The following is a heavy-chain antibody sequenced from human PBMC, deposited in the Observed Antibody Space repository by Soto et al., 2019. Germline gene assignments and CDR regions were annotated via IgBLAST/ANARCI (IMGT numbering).Heavy chain of an antibody. Sequence: QVQLQESGPGLVKPSQTLSLTCTVSGGSINSGGYCWSWIRQHPGKGLDWVGCISYGGSTSHNPSLKSRVTISVDTSKNQFSLKLTSVTAEDTAVYYCSREILVWGQGALITVSS. CDR2: ISYGGST. CDR3: SREILV. J-gene: IGHJ4*02. D-gene: IGHD2-15*01. V-gene: IGHV4-31*03. CDR1: GGSINSGGYC.